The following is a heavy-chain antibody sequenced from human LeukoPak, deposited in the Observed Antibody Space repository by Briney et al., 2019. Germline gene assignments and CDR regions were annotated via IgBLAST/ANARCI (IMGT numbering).Heavy chain of an antibody. CDR2: IKQDGSEK. CDR3: ARDRARDGSEFLEWPMDSYYYMDV. CDR1: GFTFSSYW. V-gene: IGHV3-7*01. J-gene: IGHJ6*03. D-gene: IGHD3-3*01. Sequence: PGGSLRLSCAASGFTFSSYWMSWVRQTPGKGLEWVANIKQDGSEKYYVDSVKGRFTISRDNAKNSLYLQMNSLRAEDTAVYYCARDRARDGSEFLEWPMDSYYYMDVWGKGTTVTVSS.